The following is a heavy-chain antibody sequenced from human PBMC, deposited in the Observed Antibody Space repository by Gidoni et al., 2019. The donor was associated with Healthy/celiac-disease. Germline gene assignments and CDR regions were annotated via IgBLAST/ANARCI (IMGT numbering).Heavy chain of an antibody. D-gene: IGHD1-26*01. V-gene: IGHV3-30-3*01. Sequence: QVQLAESGGGVVQPGRSLRLSCSASGSTFSSYAMHCVRQASGKGLEWVAVISYDGSNKYYADAVKGRFTISRDNSKNTLYLQMNSLRAEDAAVYYCASGSSLFDYWGQGTLVTVSS. CDR1: GSTFSSYA. CDR3: ASGSSLFDY. CDR2: ISYDGSNK. J-gene: IGHJ4*02.